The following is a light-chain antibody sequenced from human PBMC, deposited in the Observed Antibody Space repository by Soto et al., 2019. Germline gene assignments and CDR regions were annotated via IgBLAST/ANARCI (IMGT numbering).Light chain of an antibody. CDR3: CSYAGSSTYV. CDR1: SSDVGSYNL. CDR2: EGS. J-gene: IGLJ1*01. V-gene: IGLV2-23*01. Sequence: ALTQPASVSGSPGQSITISCTGSSSDVGSYNLVSWYQQHPGKAPKLMIYEGSKRPSGVSNRFSGSKSGNTASLTISGLQAEDEADYYCCSYAGSSTYVFGTGTKVTVL.